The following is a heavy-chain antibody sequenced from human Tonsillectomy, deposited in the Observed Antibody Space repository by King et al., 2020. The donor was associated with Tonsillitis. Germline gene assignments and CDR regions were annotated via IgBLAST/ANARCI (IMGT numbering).Heavy chain of an antibody. CDR2: IYCGGSDA. J-gene: IGHJ5*02. V-gene: IGHV5-51*03. CDR3: ARMLDAAMLGWFDP. Sequence: ELQLVQSGAEVKKPGASLKISCKGSGYSFSSYWIAWVRQMPGKGLEWMGIIYCGGSDARYGPSFQGQVTFSADKSTSTAYLHWRSLKASDTAIYYCARMLDAAMLGWFDPWGQGTLVTVSS. D-gene: IGHD5-18*01. CDR1: GYSFSSYW.